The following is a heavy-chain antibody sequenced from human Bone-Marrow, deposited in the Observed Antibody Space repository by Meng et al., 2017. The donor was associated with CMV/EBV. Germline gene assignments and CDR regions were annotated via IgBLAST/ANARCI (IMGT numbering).Heavy chain of an antibody. Sequence: SCKASGGTFSSYPISWVRQAPGQGLEWMGRIIPILGIANYAQKFQGRVTITADKSTSTAYMELSSLRSEDTALYYCARNHGKSDFDYWGQGTLVTVSS. CDR3: ARNHGKSDFDY. CDR1: GGTFSSYP. D-gene: IGHD1-14*01. J-gene: IGHJ4*02. V-gene: IGHV1-69*02. CDR2: IIPILGIA.